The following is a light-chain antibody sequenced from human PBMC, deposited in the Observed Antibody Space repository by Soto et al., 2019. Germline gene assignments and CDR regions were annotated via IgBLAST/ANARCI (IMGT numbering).Light chain of an antibody. Sequence: QSALTQPPSASGSPGQSVTISCTGTSSDVGGYKYVSWYQQHPGKAPKLMIYEVSKRPSGVPDRVSGSKSGNTASLTVSGLQAEDEADYYCSSYAGSNNLGVFGGGTKLTVL. V-gene: IGLV2-8*01. J-gene: IGLJ3*02. CDR1: SSDVGGYKY. CDR2: EVS. CDR3: SSYAGSNNLGV.